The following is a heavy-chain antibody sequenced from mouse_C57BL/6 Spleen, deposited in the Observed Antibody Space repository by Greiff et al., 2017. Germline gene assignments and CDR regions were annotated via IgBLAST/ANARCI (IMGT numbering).Heavy chain of an antibody. D-gene: IGHD2-4*01. Sequence: QVQLQQPGAELVKPGASVKVSCKASGYTFTSYWMHWVKQRPGRGLEWIGRIHPSDSDTNYNQKFKGKATLTVDKSSSTAYMQLSSLTSEDSAVYYCAEGYYDYDFAYWGQGTLVTVSA. J-gene: IGHJ3*01. V-gene: IGHV1-74*01. CDR1: GYTFTSYW. CDR3: AEGYYDYDFAY. CDR2: IHPSDSDT.